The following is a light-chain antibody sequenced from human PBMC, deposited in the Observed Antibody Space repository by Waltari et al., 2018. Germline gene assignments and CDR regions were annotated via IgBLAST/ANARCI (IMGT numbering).Light chain of an antibody. V-gene: IGKV3-11*01. J-gene: IGKJ2*01. CDR2: DAS. CDR3: QQRSNWTPHT. CDR1: QSVGNY. Sequence: EIVLTQSPATLSLSPGETATLSCRASQSVGNYLAWYQQRPGQAPMLLIYDASNRAAGIPARFRGSGSVTDFTLTIRSLEPEDFAVYYCQQRSNWTPHTFGQGARLEIK.